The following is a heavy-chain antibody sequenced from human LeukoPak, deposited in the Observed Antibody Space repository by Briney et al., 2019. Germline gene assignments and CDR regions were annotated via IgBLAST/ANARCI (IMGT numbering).Heavy chain of an antibody. CDR1: TLTFSSYA. J-gene: IGHJ4*02. CDR2: TSGRGAHT. D-gene: IGHD3-22*01. CDR3: AKIYCYASSGYETGDY. Sequence: GSMTPASPASTLTFSSYAMSCDRPVPGKGMEWVAATSGRGAHTIHRNSRKGWFTISRDNSKNTLYLQMNSVRAEDTAVYYCAKIYCYASSGYETGDYWGEGTLVTVSS. V-gene: IGHV3-23*01.